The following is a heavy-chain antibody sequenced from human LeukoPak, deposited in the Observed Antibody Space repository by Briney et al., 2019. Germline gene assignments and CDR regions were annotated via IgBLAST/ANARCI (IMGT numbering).Heavy chain of an antibody. CDR1: GFTFSSYS. J-gene: IGHJ4*02. V-gene: IGHV3-21*01. D-gene: IGHD2-2*01. Sequence: PGRSLRLSCAAPGFTFSSYSMNWVRQAPGKGLEWVSSISSSSSYIYYADSVKGRFTISRDNAKNSLYLQMNSLRAEDTAVYYCARAVPAAPGDYWGQGTLVTVSS. CDR2: ISSSSSYI. CDR3: ARAVPAAPGDY.